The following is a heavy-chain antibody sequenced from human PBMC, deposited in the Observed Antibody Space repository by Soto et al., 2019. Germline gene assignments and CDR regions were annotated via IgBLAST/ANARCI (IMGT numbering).Heavy chain of an antibody. CDR3: VRDSVRFGPAFDS. J-gene: IGHJ4*02. V-gene: IGHV4-30-4*01. D-gene: IGHD3-3*01. Sequence: SLSRTGTGDGGYSRRGDYYWTWIRQPPGKGLEWSGYVCHTGTAYYYNPSLKRRVNMSIDTSKNQFSLKLNSVTAADTAIYYCVRDSVRFGPAFDSWGQGTQVTVSS. CDR1: GGYSRRGDYY. CDR2: VCHTGTA.